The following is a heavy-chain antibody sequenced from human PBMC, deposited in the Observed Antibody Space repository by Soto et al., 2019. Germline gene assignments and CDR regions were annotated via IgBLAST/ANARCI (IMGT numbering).Heavy chain of an antibody. CDR3: ARDLAVSAGRALSFDY. J-gene: IGHJ4*02. CDR1: GYTLTSYG. CDR2: ISAYNGNT. D-gene: IGHD6-19*01. Sequence: ASVKVSCKASGYTLTSYGISWVRQAPGQGLEWMGWISAYNGNTNYAQKLQGRVTMTTDTSTSTAYMELRSLRSDDTAVYYCARDLAVSAGRALSFDYWGQGTLVTVSS. V-gene: IGHV1-18*01.